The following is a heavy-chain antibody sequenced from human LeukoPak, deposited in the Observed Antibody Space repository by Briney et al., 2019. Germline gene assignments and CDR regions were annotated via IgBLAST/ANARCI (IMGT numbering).Heavy chain of an antibody. CDR2: IIPIFGTA. CDR3: ARGRITMVRGSHYYYMDV. Sequence: GASVKVSCKASGGTFSSYAISWVLQAPGQGLEWMGRIIPIFGTANYAQKFQGRVTITTDESTSTAYMELSSLRSEDTAVYYCARGRITMVRGSHYYYMDVWGKGTTVTVSS. J-gene: IGHJ6*03. CDR1: GGTFSSYA. D-gene: IGHD3-10*01. V-gene: IGHV1-69*05.